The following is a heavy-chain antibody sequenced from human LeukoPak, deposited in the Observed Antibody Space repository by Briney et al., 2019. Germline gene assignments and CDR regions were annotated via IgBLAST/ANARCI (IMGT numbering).Heavy chain of an antibody. CDR3: AISSGLYWYFDL. Sequence: SETLSLTCTVSGGSINSYYWSWIRQPPGKGLEWIGYISYSRGTNYSPSLKSRVAISIDTSNNQFSLQLNSVTPEDTAVYYCAISSGLYWYFDLWGRGTLVTVSS. D-gene: IGHD6-19*01. J-gene: IGHJ2*01. CDR1: GGSINSYY. CDR2: ISYSRGT. V-gene: IGHV4-59*12.